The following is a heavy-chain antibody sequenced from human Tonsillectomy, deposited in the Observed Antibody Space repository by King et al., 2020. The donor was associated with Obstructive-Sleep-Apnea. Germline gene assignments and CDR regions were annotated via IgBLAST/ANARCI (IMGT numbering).Heavy chain of an antibody. CDR1: GFTFSSYS. CDR3: ARVGGGY. CDR2: ILYDGSNK. D-gene: IGHD3-16*01. Sequence: QLVQSGGGVVQPGRSLRLSCAASGFTFSSYSMHWVRQAPGKGLAWVAVILYDGSNKYYADSVKGRFTISRDNSKNTLYLQMNSLRAEDTAVYYCARVGGGYWGQGTLVTVSS. J-gene: IGHJ4*02. V-gene: IGHV3-30*04.